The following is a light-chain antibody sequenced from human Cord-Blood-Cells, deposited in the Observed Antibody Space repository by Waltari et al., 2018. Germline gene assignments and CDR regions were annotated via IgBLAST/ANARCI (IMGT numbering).Light chain of an antibody. V-gene: IGKV1-39*01. CDR1: QSISSY. CDR2: AAS. Sequence: DIQMTQSPSSLSAYVGDRVTLTCRASQSISSYLNWYQQKPGKAPKLLIYAASSLQSGVPSRFSGSGSGTDFTLTISSLQPEDFATYYCQQSYSTPRTFGQGTKVEIK. J-gene: IGKJ1*01. CDR3: QQSYSTPRT.